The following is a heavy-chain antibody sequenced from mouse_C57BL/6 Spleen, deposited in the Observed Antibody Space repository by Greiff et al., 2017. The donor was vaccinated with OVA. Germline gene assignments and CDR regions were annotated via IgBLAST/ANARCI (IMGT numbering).Heavy chain of an antibody. D-gene: IGHD1-1*01. Sequence: EVQLKESGPELVKPGASVKISCKASGYSFTDYNMNWVKQSNGKSLEWIGVINPNYGTTSYNQKFKGKATLTVDQSSSTAYMQLNSLTSEDSAVYYCARLYYGSSSYYFDYWGQGTTLTVSS. CDR1: GYSFTDYN. CDR3: ARLYYGSSSYYFDY. V-gene: IGHV1-39*01. CDR2: INPNYGTT. J-gene: IGHJ2*01.